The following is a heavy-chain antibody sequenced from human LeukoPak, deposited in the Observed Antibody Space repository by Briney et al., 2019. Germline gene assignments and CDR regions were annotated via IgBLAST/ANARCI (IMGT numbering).Heavy chain of an antibody. CDR2: INWSGDST. V-gene: IGHV3-20*04. J-gene: IGHJ4*02. CDR3: ARNMGSGYYFAEGY. D-gene: IGHD3-22*01. Sequence: QAGGSLRLSCAASGFTFDDYSRSWVGQVPGKGLEGLSGINWSGDSTGYADSVKGRFTISRDNAKNSLYLQMSSLRAEDTAFYYCARNMGSGYYFAEGYWGQGILVTVSS. CDR1: GFTFDDYS.